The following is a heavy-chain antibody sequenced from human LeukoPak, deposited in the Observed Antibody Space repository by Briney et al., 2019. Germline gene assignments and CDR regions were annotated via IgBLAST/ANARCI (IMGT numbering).Heavy chain of an antibody. Sequence: ASVKVSCKASGYTFTGYYMHWVRQAPGQGLEWMGWINPNSGGTNYAQKFQGRVTMTRDTSISTAYMELSRLRSDDTAVYYCARDPSRGSSYYYFDYWGQGTLVTVSS. J-gene: IGHJ4*02. CDR2: INPNSGGT. CDR1: GYTFTGYY. CDR3: ARDPSRGSSYYYFDY. V-gene: IGHV1-2*02. D-gene: IGHD6-6*01.